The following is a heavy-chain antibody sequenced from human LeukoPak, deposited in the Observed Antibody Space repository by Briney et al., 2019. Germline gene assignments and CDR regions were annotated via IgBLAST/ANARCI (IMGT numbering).Heavy chain of an antibody. CDR2: INHSGGT. Sequence: SETLSLTCAVYGGSFSGYYWSWIRQPPGKGLEWIGEINHSGGTNYNPSLKSRVTISVDTSKNQFTLKLSSVTAADTAVYYCARGPKYSSGWYAYWGQGTLVTVSS. D-gene: IGHD6-19*01. CDR1: GGSFSGYY. V-gene: IGHV4-34*01. J-gene: IGHJ4*02. CDR3: ARGPKYSSGWYAY.